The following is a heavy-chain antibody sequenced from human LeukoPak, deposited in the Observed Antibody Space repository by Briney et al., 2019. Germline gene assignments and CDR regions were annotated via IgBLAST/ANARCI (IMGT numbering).Heavy chain of an antibody. CDR2: IYSGGST. V-gene: IGHV3-53*01. D-gene: IGHD3-10*01. CDR3: ARDRGLMVRGVIIPNGMDV. CDR1: GFTVSSNY. Sequence: GGSLRLSCAASGFTVSSNYMSWVRQAPGKGLEWVSVIYSGGSTYYADSVKGRFTISRDNSKNTLYLQMNSLRAEDTAVYYCARDRGLMVRGVIIPNGMDVWGQGTLVTVSS. J-gene: IGHJ6*02.